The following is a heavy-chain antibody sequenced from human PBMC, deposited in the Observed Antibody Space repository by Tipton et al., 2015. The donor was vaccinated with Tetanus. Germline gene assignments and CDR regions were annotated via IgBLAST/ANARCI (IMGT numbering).Heavy chain of an antibody. CDR1: GFIFSDYY. D-gene: IGHD3-22*01. V-gene: IGHV3-11*04. Sequence: SLRLSCAASGFIFSDYYMSWIRQAPGKGLEWVSYIRSRGDTIYYADSVKGRFTISRDNAKNLVFLQMNSLRAEDTAVYYCARDQIVEQATRDHDYGVDVWGQGTTVTVSS. CDR2: IRSRGDTI. J-gene: IGHJ6*02. CDR3: ARDQIVEQATRDHDYGVDV.